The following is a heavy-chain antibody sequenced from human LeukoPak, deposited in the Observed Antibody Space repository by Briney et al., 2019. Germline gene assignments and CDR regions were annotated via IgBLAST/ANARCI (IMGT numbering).Heavy chain of an antibody. Sequence: KTGGSLRLSCAASGFTFSSYSMNWVRQAPGKGLEWVSSISSSSSSYIYYADSVKGRFTISRDNAKNSLYLQMNSLRAEDTAVYYCARVTAVVGGFPFDYWGQGTLVTVSS. V-gene: IGHV3-21*01. J-gene: IGHJ4*02. CDR2: ISSSSSSYI. D-gene: IGHD6-19*01. CDR1: GFTFSSYS. CDR3: ARVTAVVGGFPFDY.